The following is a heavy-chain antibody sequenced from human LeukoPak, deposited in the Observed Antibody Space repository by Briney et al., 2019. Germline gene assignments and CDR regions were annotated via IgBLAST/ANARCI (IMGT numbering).Heavy chain of an antibody. CDR2: IYYSGST. D-gene: IGHD1-26*01. CDR3: ARDRELLDFDY. J-gene: IGHJ4*02. CDR1: GGSISSYY. Sequence: SETLSLTCTVSGGSISSYYWSWIRQPPGKGLEWIGYIYYSGSTNYNPSLKSRVNISVDTSKNQFSLKLSSVTAADAAVYYCARDRELLDFDYWGQGTLVTVSS. V-gene: IGHV4-59*13.